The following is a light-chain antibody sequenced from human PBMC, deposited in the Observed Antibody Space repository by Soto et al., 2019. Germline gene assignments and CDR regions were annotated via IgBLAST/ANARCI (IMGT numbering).Light chain of an antibody. J-gene: IGLJ3*02. CDR1: SSDVGGYNY. Sequence: QSALTQPPSASGSPGQSVTISCTGTSSDVGGYNYVSWYQQHPGKAPNLMIYDVSKRPSGVPDRFSGSKSGNTASLTVSGLRAEDEADFYCSSYAASNNWVFGGGTKLTVL. V-gene: IGLV2-8*01. CDR2: DVS. CDR3: SSYAASNNWV.